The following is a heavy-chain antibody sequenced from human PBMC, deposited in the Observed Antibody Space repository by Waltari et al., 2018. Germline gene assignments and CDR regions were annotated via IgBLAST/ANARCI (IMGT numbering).Heavy chain of an antibody. Sequence: QVQLQESGPGLVKPSETLSLTCTVSSGSITDYYWSWIRQPPGKGLEWTGYIYYSGGTNYNPSLKSRVTISEDTSKSQISLKLSSVTAADTAVYYCARKLGGWFDPWGQGSLVTVSS. CDR1: SGSITDYY. V-gene: IGHV4-59*01. J-gene: IGHJ5*02. CDR3: ARKLGGWFDP. D-gene: IGHD7-27*01. CDR2: IYYSGGT.